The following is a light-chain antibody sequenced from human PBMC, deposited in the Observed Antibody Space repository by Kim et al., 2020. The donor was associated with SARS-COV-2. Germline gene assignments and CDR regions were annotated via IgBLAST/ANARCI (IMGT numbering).Light chain of an antibody. Sequence: GDRVTITCRASHDISSYLDWYQQKPGKAPNLLISAASTLHSGVPSRFSGSGSGTDFTLTITGLQPEDFATYYCQELNSFPPFGQGTRLEIK. CDR3: QELNSFPP. CDR1: HDISSY. V-gene: IGKV1-9*01. CDR2: AAS. J-gene: IGKJ5*01.